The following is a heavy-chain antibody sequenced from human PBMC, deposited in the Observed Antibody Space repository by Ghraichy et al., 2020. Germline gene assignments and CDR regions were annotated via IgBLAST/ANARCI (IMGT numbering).Heavy chain of an antibody. CDR1: GDSVSSTTTA. D-gene: IGHD2-15*01. CDR3: ARGYYYDS. CDR2: TFYRSKWFS. Sequence: SQTLSLTCVISGDSVSSTTTAWNWIRQSPSRGLEWLGRTFYRSKWFSDYAISVKGRITINSETSKNQFSLHLSSVTPEDTAVYYCARGYYYDSWAQGTLVTVSS. J-gene: IGHJ4*02. V-gene: IGHV6-1*01.